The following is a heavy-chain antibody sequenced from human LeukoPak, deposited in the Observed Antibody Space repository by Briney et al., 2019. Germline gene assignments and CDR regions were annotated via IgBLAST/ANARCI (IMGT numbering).Heavy chain of an antibody. CDR2: IDPNSGDT. V-gene: IGHV1-2*02. Sequence: GASVKVSCKASGYTFTDYYMHWVRQAPGQGLEWMGWIDPNSGDTNYAQKFQGRVTMTRDTSISTAYTELTRLRSDDTAVYYCARSYHYYDSSGYSMGDAFEIWGQGTMVTVSS. CDR1: GYTFTDYY. D-gene: IGHD3-22*01. J-gene: IGHJ3*02. CDR3: ARSYHYYDSSGYSMGDAFEI.